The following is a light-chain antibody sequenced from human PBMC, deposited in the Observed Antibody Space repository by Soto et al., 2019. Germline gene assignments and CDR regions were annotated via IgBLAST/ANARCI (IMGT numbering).Light chain of an antibody. CDR3: LQHKTFPWT. CDR1: QDISNS. J-gene: IGKJ1*01. Sequence: DIQMTQSPSAMSASVGDRVTITCRASQDISNSLAWLQQRPGKVPKRLIYPAPSLQSGVPSRFSGSRSGTEFTLTSSSLQPEDFATHYCLQHKTFPWTFGQRTKVEIK. CDR2: PAP. V-gene: IGKV1-17*03.